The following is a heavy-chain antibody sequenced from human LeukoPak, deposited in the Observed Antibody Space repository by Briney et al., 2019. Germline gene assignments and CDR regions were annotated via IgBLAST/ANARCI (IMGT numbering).Heavy chain of an antibody. CDR2: IIPIFGTA. D-gene: IGHD2-2*01. Sequence: SSVKVSCKASGGTFSSYAISWVRQAPGQGLEWMGGIIPIFGTANYAQKFQGRVTITTDESTSTAYMELSSLRSEDTAVYYCAGNAAVDCCSSSCSEEDYYYYYMDVWGKGTTVTVSS. CDR1: GGTFSSYA. J-gene: IGHJ6*03. V-gene: IGHV1-69*05. CDR3: AGNAAVDCCSSSCSEEDYYYYYMDV.